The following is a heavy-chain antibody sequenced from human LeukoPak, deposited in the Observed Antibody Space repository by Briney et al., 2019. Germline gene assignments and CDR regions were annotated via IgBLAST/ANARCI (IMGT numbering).Heavy chain of an antibody. CDR1: GFTFSSYA. J-gene: IGHJ3*02. CDR3: AKRRTHIVVVPAAIGAFDI. V-gene: IGHV3-23*01. Sequence: PGGSLRLSCAASGFTFSSYAMNWVRQAPGKGLEWVSAISGSGGSTYYADSVKGRFTISRDNSKNTLYLQMNSLRAEDTAAYYCAKRRTHIVVVPAAIGAFDIWAKGQWSPSLQ. CDR2: ISGSGGST. D-gene: IGHD2-2*01.